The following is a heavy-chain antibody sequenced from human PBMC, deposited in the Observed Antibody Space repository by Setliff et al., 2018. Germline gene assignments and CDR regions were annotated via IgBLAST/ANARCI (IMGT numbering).Heavy chain of an antibody. CDR3: ARDRDSSGYPYYFDY. D-gene: IGHD3-22*01. Sequence: ASVKVSCKASGCTFTGYYMHWVRQAPGQGLEWMGWINPNSGGTNYAQKFQGWVTMTRDTSISTAYMELSRLRSDDTAVYYCARDRDSSGYPYYFDYWGQGTLVTVS. V-gene: IGHV1-2*04. CDR2: INPNSGGT. J-gene: IGHJ4*02. CDR1: GCTFTGYY.